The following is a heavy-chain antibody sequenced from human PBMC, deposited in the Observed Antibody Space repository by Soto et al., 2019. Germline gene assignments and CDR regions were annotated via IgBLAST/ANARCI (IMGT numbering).Heavy chain of an antibody. CDR2: IYYSGTT. Sequence: QVQLQESGPGLVKPSDTLSLTCAVSGYSISSSNWWGWIRQPPGKGLEWIGYIYYSGTTYYNPSLESRVTMSVATSKNQFSLKLTSVIAVDTAVYYCARREIQGPIDYWGQGTLVTVSS. D-gene: IGHD1-26*01. J-gene: IGHJ4*02. CDR1: GYSISSSNW. V-gene: IGHV4-28*01. CDR3: ARREIQGPIDY.